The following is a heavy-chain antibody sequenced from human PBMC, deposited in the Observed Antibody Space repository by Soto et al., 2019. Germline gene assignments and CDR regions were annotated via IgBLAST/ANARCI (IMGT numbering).Heavy chain of an antibody. CDR2: ISYDGSNK. D-gene: IGHD3-3*01. Sequence: GGSLRLSCAASGFTFSSYGMHWVRQAPGKGLEWVAVISYDGSNKYYADSVKGRFTISRDNSKNTLYLQMNSLRAEDTAVYYCAKGSRLGVARYGMDVWGQGTTVTVSS. J-gene: IGHJ6*02. CDR1: GFTFSSYG. V-gene: IGHV3-30*18. CDR3: AKGSRLGVARYGMDV.